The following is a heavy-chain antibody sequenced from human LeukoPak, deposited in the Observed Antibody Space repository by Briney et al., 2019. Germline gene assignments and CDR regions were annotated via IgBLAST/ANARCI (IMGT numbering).Heavy chain of an antibody. V-gene: IGHV3-30*18. Sequence: PGRSLRLSCAASGFTFSSYGMHWVRQAPGKGLEWVAVISYDGSNKYYEDSVKGRFTISRDNSKNTLYLQMNSLRAEDTAVYYCAKDRFNVGVPGYWGQGTLVTVSS. CDR1: GFTFSSYG. D-gene: IGHD1-26*01. CDR2: ISYDGSNK. CDR3: AKDRFNVGVPGY. J-gene: IGHJ4*02.